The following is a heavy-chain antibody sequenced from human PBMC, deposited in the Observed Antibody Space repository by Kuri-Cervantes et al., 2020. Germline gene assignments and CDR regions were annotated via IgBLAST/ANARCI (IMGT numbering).Heavy chain of an antibody. D-gene: IGHD6-19*01. Sequence: GESLKISCVASGFTFGDSAMTWIRQAPGKGLEWVSSISGSGDGEFYADPVKGRFTISRDDSTNTLYLQMNGLRAADTAIYFCARAVLAVAGQFDPWGQGTLVTVSS. CDR2: ISGSGDGE. CDR1: GFTFGDSA. CDR3: ARAVLAVAGQFDP. V-gene: IGHV3-23*01. J-gene: IGHJ5*01.